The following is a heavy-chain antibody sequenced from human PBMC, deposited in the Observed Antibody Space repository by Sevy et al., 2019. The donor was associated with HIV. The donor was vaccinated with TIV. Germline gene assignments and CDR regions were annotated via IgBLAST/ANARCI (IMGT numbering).Heavy chain of an antibody. CDR3: VRDDRDGYFEY. J-gene: IGHJ4*02. CDR2: INPDSGGP. V-gene: IGHV1-2*02. Sequence: ASVKVSCKASGYTFTGYYMHWVRQAPGQGLQWMGWINPDSGGPNYAPKFQGRVTLTRDTSISTAYMELSRLKSEDTAVYYCVRDDRDGYFEYWGQGTLVTVSS. CDR1: GYTFTGYY.